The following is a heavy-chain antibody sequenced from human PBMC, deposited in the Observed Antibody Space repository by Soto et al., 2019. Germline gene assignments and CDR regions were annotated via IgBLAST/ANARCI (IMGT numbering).Heavy chain of an antibody. CDR3: AQVSHLFILVVRKRDYFDS. CDR1: GFTFSSYG. D-gene: IGHD3-22*01. J-gene: IGHJ4*02. CDR2: IWYDGSNK. Sequence: GGYLRLSCAASGFTFSSYGMHWVRQAPGKGLEWVAVIWYDGSNKYYADSVKGRFTISRDNSKNTLYLQMNSLSAEDTAVYYCAQVSHLFILVVRKRDYFDSPSQGTPVPVSS. V-gene: IGHV3-33*06.